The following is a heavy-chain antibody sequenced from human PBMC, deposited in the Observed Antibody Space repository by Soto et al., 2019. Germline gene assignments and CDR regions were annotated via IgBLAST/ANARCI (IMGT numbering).Heavy chain of an antibody. Sequence: GGSLRLSCAASGFTFSDYYMSWIRQAPGKGLEWVSYISSSGSTIYYADSVKGRFTISRDNAKNSLYLQMNSLRAEDTVVYYCATITILGDPEWSRYDYMDVWGKGTTVTVSS. D-gene: IGHD3-10*02. J-gene: IGHJ6*03. CDR3: ATITILGDPEWSRYDYMDV. CDR2: ISSSGSTI. CDR1: GFTFSDYY. V-gene: IGHV3-11*01.